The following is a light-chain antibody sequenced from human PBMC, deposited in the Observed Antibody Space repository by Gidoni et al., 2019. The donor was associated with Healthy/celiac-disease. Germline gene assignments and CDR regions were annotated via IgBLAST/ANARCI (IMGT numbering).Light chain of an antibody. V-gene: IGLV1-44*01. CDR3: AAWDDRLNCWV. J-gene: IGLJ3*02. Sequence: QSVLTQPPSASGTPGQRVTISCSGSSSNIGSNPVNWYQQRPGTAPKLLIDSNNQRPSGVPARFSGSKSGPSAALAISGLQSGDEADYYCAAWDDRLNCWVFGGGTKLTVL. CDR2: SNN. CDR1: SSNIGSNP.